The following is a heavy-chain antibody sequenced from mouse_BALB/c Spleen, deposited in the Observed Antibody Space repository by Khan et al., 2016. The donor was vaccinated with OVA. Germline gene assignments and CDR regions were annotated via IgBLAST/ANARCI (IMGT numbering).Heavy chain of an antibody. CDR2: IYPGDGNT. V-gene: IGHV1-80*01. CDR1: GYAFSSYW. Sequence: QVQLQQPGAELVRPGSSVKISCKASGYAFSSYWMNWVKQRPGQGLEWIGQIYPGDGNTHYNGNFKGKATLTADKSSSTAYMQLSSLTSADSAVYFCARLGYWLAYWGQGTLVTVSA. D-gene: IGHD2-14*01. CDR3: ARLGYWLAY. J-gene: IGHJ3*01.